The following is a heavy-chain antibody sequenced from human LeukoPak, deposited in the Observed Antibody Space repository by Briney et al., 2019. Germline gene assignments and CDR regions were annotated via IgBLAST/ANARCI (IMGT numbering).Heavy chain of an antibody. CDR1: GGSISSYY. D-gene: IGHD3-10*01. J-gene: IGHJ6*03. CDR3: ARTQRNYYGSGSYYYYMDV. Sequence: PSETLSLTCTVSGGSISSYYWSWIRQPPGKGLEWIGYIYYSGSTYYNPSLKSRVTISVDTSKNQFSLKLSSVTAADTAVYYCARTQRNYYGSGSYYYYMDVWGKGTTVTVSS. CDR2: IYYSGST. V-gene: IGHV4-59*04.